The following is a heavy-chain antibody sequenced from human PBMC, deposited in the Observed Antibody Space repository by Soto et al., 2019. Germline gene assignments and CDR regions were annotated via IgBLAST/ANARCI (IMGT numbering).Heavy chain of an antibody. CDR1: GFTFSTSA. Sequence: GGSLRLSCEASGFTFSTSAIAWVRQAPGKGLEWVSTISGSGYSTYYADSVKGRFTISRDNSKNTLYLQMNSLGAEDTALYYCAKDPRGMTAVTTGTGWGQGTLFTLSS. V-gene: IGHV3-23*01. CDR3: AKDPRGMTAVTTGTG. J-gene: IGHJ4*02. CDR2: ISGSGYST. D-gene: IGHD4-17*01.